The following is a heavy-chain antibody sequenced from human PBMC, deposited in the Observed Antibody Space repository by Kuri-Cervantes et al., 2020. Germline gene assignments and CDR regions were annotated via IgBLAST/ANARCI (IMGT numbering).Heavy chain of an antibody. CDR1: GGSIRSSSYY. V-gene: IGHV4-39*01. Sequence: ESLKISCTVSGGSIRSSSYYWGWIRQPPGKGLEWIGSIYYSGSTYYSPSLKSRVTISVDTSKDQFSLELSSVTAADTAVYYCARHYSSSWYSPLDYWGQGTLVTVSS. J-gene: IGHJ4*02. CDR3: ARHYSSSWYSPLDY. D-gene: IGHD6-13*01. CDR2: IYYSGST.